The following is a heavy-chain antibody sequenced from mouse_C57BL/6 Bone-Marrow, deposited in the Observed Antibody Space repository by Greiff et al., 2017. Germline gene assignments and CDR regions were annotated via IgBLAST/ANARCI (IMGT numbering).Heavy chain of an antibody. D-gene: IGHD1-1*01. CDR2: IYPRSGNT. CDR1: GYTFTSYG. Sequence: QVQLQQSGAELARPGASVKLSCKASGYTFTSYGISWVKQRTGQGLEWIGEIYPRSGNTYYNEKFKGKATLTADKSSSTAYMELRSLTSEDSAVYFCERRGGSSLFAYWGQGTLVTVSA. CDR3: ERRGGSSLFAY. J-gene: IGHJ3*01. V-gene: IGHV1-81*01.